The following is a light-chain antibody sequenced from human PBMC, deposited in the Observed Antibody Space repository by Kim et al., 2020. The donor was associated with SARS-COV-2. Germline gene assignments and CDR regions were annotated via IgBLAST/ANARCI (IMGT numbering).Light chain of an antibody. CDR3: QPYDKSPRT. CDR2: GAS. J-gene: IGKJ1*01. V-gene: IGKV3-20*01. Sequence: EIVLTQSPGTLSLSPGERATLSCRASQSVSSSHLAWYQQKPGQAPRPLIYGASSRATGIPDRFSGSGSGTDFTLTISRLEPEDFAVYYCQPYDKSPRTFGRGTQV. CDR1: QSVSSSH.